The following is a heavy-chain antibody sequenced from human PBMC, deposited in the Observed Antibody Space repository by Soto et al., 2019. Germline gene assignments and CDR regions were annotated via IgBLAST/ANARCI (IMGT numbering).Heavy chain of an antibody. J-gene: IGHJ4*02. Sequence: EVQLVESGGGLVQPGGSLRLSCAASGFTFSTHSMNWVRQAPGKGLEWISYITSSDVTMYADSVKGRFTISRDNAKNSLYLQMNSLRGEDTAVYFCVGEVGFQLIYWGQGTLVTASS. CDR2: ITSSDVT. V-gene: IGHV3-48*01. CDR3: VGEVGFQLIY. CDR1: GFTFSTHS. D-gene: IGHD2-2*01.